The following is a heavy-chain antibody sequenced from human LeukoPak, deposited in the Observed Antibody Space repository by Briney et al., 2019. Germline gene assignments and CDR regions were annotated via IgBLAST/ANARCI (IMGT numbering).Heavy chain of an antibody. D-gene: IGHD6-19*01. CDR1: GGSFSGYY. J-gene: IGHJ3*02. Sequence: SETLSLTCAVYGGSFSGYYWSWIRQPPGKRLEWIGEINHSGSTNYNPSLKSRVTISVDTSKNQFSLKLSSVTAADTAVYYCARGGGWYVGAFDIWGQGTMVTVCS. V-gene: IGHV4-34*01. CDR2: INHSGST. CDR3: ARGGGWYVGAFDI.